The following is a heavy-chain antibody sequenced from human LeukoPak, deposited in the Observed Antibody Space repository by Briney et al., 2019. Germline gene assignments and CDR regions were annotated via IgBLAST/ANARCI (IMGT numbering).Heavy chain of an antibody. CDR3: ARDSGTTGEVKFDP. CDR2: IYHSGST. V-gene: IGHV4-4*02. J-gene: IGHJ5*02. Sequence: SETLSLTCAVSGGSISSSNWWRWVRQPPGKGLEWIGEIYHSGSTNYNPSLKSRVTISVDKSKNQFSLKLSSVTAADTAVYYCARDSGTTGEVKFDPWGQGTLVTVSS. CDR1: GGSISSSNW. D-gene: IGHD3-10*01.